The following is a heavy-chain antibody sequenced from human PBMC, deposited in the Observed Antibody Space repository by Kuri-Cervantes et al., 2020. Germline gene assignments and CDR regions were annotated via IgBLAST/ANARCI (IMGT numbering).Heavy chain of an antibody. Sequence: SGPTLVKPTETLTLTCTVSGFSLSNARMGVSWIRQPPGKALEWLAHIFSNDEKSYSTSLKSRLTTSKDTSKSQVVLTMTNMDPVDTATYYCARVIYGDYGGWFDPWGQGTLVTVSS. CDR3: ARVIYGDYGGWFDP. D-gene: IGHD4-17*01. J-gene: IGHJ5*02. CDR2: IFSNDEK. V-gene: IGHV2-26*01. CDR1: GFSLSNARMG.